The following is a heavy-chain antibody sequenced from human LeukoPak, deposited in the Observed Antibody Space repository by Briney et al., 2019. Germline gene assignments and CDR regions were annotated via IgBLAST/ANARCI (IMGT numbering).Heavy chain of an antibody. Sequence: SETLSLTCTVSGGPISSSSYYWGWIRQPPGKGLEWIGSIYYSGSTYYNPSLKSRVTISVDTSKNQFFLKLSSVTAADTAVYYCARQQDYYDSSGYQYYFDYWGQGTLVTVSS. V-gene: IGHV4-39*07. CDR1: GGPISSSSYY. D-gene: IGHD3-22*01. CDR3: ARQQDYYDSSGYQYYFDY. CDR2: IYYSGST. J-gene: IGHJ4*02.